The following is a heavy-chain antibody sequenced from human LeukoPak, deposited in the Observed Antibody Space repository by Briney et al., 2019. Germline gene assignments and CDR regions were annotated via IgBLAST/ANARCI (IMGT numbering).Heavy chain of an antibody. J-gene: IGHJ4*02. CDR1: GGSISSHY. CDR3: ARGFTYYDFWSGAALFDY. D-gene: IGHD3-3*01. CDR2: ICYSGST. Sequence: SETLSLTCTVSGGSISSHYWSWIRQPPGKGLEWIGYICYSGSTNYNPSLKSRVTISVDTSKNQFSLKLSSVTAADTAVYYCARGFTYYDFWSGAALFDYWGQGTLVTVSS. V-gene: IGHV4-59*11.